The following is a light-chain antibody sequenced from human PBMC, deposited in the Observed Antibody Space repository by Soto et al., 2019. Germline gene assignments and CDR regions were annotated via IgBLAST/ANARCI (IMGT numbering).Light chain of an antibody. CDR2: DVS. V-gene: IGLV2-11*01. J-gene: IGLJ3*02. CDR3: FSYAGTYTLCV. CDR1: SSDVGGYNY. Sequence: QSVLTQPRSVSGSPGQSVTISCTGTSSDVGGYNYVSWYQQYPGKAPKLIIYDVSKRPSGVPDRFSGSKSGNTASLTISGLQAEDEADYCCFSYAGTYTLCVFGGGTKLTVL.